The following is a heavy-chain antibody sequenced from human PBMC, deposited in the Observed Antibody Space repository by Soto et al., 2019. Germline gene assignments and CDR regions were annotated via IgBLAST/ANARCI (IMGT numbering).Heavy chain of an antibody. CDR3: ARGSNDYGDYNYFDY. CDR2: ISYDGSNK. D-gene: IGHD4-17*01. CDR1: RFTFSNYA. V-gene: IGHV3-30-3*01. J-gene: IGHJ4*02. Sequence: QVQLVESGGGVVQPERSLRLSCAASRFTFSNYAMHWVRQAPGKGLEWVAVISYDGSNKYYADSVQGRFTISRDNSKNTLYLQMNSLRAEDTAVYYCARGSNDYGDYNYFDYWCQGTLVTVSS.